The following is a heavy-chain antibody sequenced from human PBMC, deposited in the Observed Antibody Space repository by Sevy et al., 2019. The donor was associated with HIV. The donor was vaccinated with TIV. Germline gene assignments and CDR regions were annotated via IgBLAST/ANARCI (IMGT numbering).Heavy chain of an antibody. CDR3: AVQPTITMIIPDLDY. J-gene: IGHJ4*02. CDR1: GFTFSSYA. Sequence: GGSLRLSCAASGFTFSSYAMSWVRQAPGKGLEWVSAISGSGGSTCYSDSVKGRFTISRDNSKNTLYLQMNSLRAEDTTVYYCAVQPTITMIIPDLDYWGQGTLVTVSS. CDR2: ISGSGGST. D-gene: IGHD3-22*01. V-gene: IGHV3-23*01.